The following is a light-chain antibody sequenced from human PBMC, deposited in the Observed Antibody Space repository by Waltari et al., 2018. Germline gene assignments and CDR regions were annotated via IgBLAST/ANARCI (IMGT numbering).Light chain of an antibody. V-gene: IGLV2-14*01. CDR1: DSAVGAYDF. J-gene: IGLJ1*01. CDR2: EVS. CDR3: SSYTTSSAPGV. Sequence: QSALTQPASVSGSPGQSLTISCSATDSAVGAYDFVSWYQQHPGKAPHLIIYEVSNRPSGISNRFSASKSGNTASLTISGLQAEDEADYYCSSYTTSSAPGVFGTGTRVTVL.